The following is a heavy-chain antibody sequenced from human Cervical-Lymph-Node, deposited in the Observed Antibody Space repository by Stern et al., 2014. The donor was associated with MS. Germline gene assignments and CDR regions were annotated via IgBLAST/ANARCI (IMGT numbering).Heavy chain of an antibody. CDR1: GGIFSSYT. Sequence: DQLVESGAEVKKPGSSVKVSCKASGGIFSSYTISWVRQAPGQGLEWMGRIIPILGIEKYAQKFQGRVTITADKSTTTVYMELSSLRSEDTAVYYCARRDGHSPFDYWGQGTLVTVSS. D-gene: IGHD5-24*01. CDR2: IIPILGIE. CDR3: ARRDGHSPFDY. J-gene: IGHJ4*02. V-gene: IGHV1-69*02.